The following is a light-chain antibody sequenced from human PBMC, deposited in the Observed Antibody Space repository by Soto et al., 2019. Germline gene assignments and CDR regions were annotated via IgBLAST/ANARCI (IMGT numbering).Light chain of an antibody. CDR2: EVS. V-gene: IGLV2-8*01. CDR1: SSDVGGYNY. Sequence: QSALTQPPSASGSPGQSVTISCSGTSSDVGGYNYVSWYQQHPGKAPKLMIYEVSKRPSGVPDRFSGSKSGNTASLTVSGLQAEDAADYYCSSYGGSNNLIFGGGTNLTVL. CDR3: SSYGGSNNLI. J-gene: IGLJ2*01.